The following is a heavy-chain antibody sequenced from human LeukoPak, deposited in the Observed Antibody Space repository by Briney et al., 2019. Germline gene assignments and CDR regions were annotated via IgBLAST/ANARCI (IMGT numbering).Heavy chain of an antibody. Sequence: SGGSLRLSCAASGFTFSGSAMHWVRQASGKGLEWAGRIRSKANSYATAYAASVKGRFTISRDDSKNTAYLQMNSLKTEDTAVYYCTRHSGSGSLFDYWGQGTLVTVSS. V-gene: IGHV3-73*01. D-gene: IGHD3-10*01. CDR3: TRHSGSGSLFDY. J-gene: IGHJ4*02. CDR1: GFTFSGSA. CDR2: IRSKANSYAT.